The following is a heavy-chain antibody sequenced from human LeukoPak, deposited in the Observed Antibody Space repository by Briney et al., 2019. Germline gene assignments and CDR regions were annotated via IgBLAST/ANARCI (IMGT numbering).Heavy chain of an antibody. CDR2: IYTSGRS. V-gene: IGHV4-4*07. J-gene: IGHJ4*02. CDR3: AKGESTSSPTGFDY. CDR1: GGSISSSY. Sequence: SETLSLTCTVSGGSISSSYWSWIRQPAGKGLEWIGRIYTSGRSNYSPSLTSRVTMSVDTSKNQISLNLSSVTAADTAVYYCAKGESTSSPTGFDYWGQGTLVTVSS. D-gene: IGHD6-6*01.